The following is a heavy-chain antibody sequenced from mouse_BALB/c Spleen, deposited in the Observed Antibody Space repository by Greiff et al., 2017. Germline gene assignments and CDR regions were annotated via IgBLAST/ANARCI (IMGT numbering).Heavy chain of an antibody. D-gene: IGHD2-4*01. Sequence: EVQGVESGAELVKPGASVKLSCTASGFNIKDTYMHWVKQRPEQGLEWIGRIDPANGNTKYDPKFQGKATITADTSSNTAYLQLSSLTSEDTAVYYCARDLLRPGIFAYWGQGTLVTVSA. CDR3: ARDLLRPGIFAY. CDR1: GFNIKDTY. J-gene: IGHJ3*01. CDR2: IDPANGNT. V-gene: IGHV14-3*02.